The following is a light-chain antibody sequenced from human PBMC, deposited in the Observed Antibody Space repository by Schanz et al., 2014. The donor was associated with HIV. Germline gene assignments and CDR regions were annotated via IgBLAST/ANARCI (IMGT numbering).Light chain of an antibody. CDR1: SSDIGAYNY. CDR2: DVS. V-gene: IGLV2-14*03. Sequence: QSVLIQPASVSGSPGQSITISCTGTSSDIGAYNYVSWYQQHPGKAPKLIIYDVSNRPSGVSNRFSGSKSGNTASLTVSGLQAEDEADYYCSSYADINNLVFGGGTKLTVL. J-gene: IGLJ2*01. CDR3: SSYADINNLV.